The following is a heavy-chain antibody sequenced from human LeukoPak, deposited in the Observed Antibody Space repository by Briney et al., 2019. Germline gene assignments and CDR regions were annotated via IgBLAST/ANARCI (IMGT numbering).Heavy chain of an antibody. CDR2: VNTITGNP. CDR3: ARASTPKVGATIYYFDY. D-gene: IGHD1-26*01. Sequence: ASVKVSCKASGYTFTSFVINWVRQAPGQGPEWMGWVNTITGNPTYAQGFTGRFVFSLDTSVSTAYLQISSLKAEDTALYHCARASTPKVGATIYYFDYWGQGTLVTVSS. CDR1: GYTFTSFV. V-gene: IGHV7-4-1*02. J-gene: IGHJ4*02.